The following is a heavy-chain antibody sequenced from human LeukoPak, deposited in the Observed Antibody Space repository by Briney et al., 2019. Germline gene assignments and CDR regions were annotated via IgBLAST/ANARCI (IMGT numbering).Heavy chain of an antibody. CDR1: GFTFGDHA. V-gene: IGHV3-49*04. CDR2: IRSRGYGGTT. Sequence: PGGSLRLSCPASGFTFGDHAMSWVRQAPGKGLEWVGFIRSRGYGGTTEYAASVEGRFSLSRDDSKSFVYLQMSSLKTEDTAVYYCTRVRSGNDFDYWGQGTLVTVSS. CDR3: TRVRSGNDFDY. D-gene: IGHD3-10*01. J-gene: IGHJ4*02.